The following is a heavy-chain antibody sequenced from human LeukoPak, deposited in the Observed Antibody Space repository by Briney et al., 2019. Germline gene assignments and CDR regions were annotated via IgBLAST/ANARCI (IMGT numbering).Heavy chain of an antibody. CDR1: GYSFTSYW. J-gene: IGHJ6*04. CDR3: ARLYPQWHAGGMDV. D-gene: IGHD6-19*01. V-gene: IGHV5-10-1*01. Sequence: HGESLKISCKGSGYSFTSYWISWVRQMPGKDLEWMGRIDPSDSYTNYSPSFQGHVTISADKSISTAYLQWSSLEASDTAMYYCARLYPQWHAGGMDVWGKGTTVTVSS. CDR2: IDPSDSYT.